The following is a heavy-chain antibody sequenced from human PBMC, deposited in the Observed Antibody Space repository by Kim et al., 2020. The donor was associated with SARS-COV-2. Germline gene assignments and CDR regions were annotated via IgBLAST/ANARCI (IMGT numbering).Heavy chain of an antibody. D-gene: IGHD2-21*01. CDR1: GFTFSSYA. CDR3: ARDLAVVVAHYYDY. V-gene: IGHV3-30-3*01. CDR2: ISYDGSNK. J-gene: IGHJ4*02. Sequence: GGSLRLSCAASGFTFSSYAMYWVRQAPGKGLEWVAVISYDGSNKYYADSVKGRFTISRDNSKNTLYLQMNSLRAEDTAVYYCARDLAVVVAHYYDYWGKG.